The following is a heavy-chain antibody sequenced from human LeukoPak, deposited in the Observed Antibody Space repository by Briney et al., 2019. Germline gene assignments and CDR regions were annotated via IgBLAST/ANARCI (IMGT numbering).Heavy chain of an antibody. CDR1: GFTFSDYY. J-gene: IGHJ4*02. Sequence: GGSLRLSCAASGFTFSDYYMSWIRQAPGKGLEWGSYISSSGSTIYYADSVKGRLTISRDNAKNSLYLQMNSQRAEDTAVYYCARESRFGNYFDYWGQGTLVTVSS. CDR3: ARESRFGNYFDY. V-gene: IGHV3-11*04. CDR2: ISSSGSTI. D-gene: IGHD3-16*01.